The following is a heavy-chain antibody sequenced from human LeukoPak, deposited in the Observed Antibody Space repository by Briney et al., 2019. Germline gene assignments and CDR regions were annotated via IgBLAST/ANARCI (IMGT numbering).Heavy chain of an antibody. D-gene: IGHD3-22*01. V-gene: IGHV3-23*01. CDR2: ISGRGVNI. Sequence: GGSLRLSCAASGFTFSHYALSWVRQAPGKGLEWVSAISGRGVNIYNAASVKGRFTISRDISRTTLYLQMNSLRAEDTAVYYCAKESFYYDTTGYKAYYFDYWGQGTLVTVSS. CDR3: AKESFYYDTTGYKAYYFDY. J-gene: IGHJ4*02. CDR1: GFTFSHYA.